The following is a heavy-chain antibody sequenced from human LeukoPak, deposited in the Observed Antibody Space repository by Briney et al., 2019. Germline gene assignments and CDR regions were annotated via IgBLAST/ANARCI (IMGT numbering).Heavy chain of an antibody. CDR1: GFTFSSYA. V-gene: IGHV3-30*04. J-gene: IGHJ6*02. D-gene: IGHD3-22*01. CDR2: ISYDGSSK. CDR3: AKGLGYYYDSSGYSQRVDYYYGMDV. Sequence: PGGSLRLSCAASGFTFSSYAIHWVRQAPGKGLEWVAVISYDGSSKYYADSVKGRFTISRDNSKNTLYLQMNSLRAEDTAVYYCAKGLGYYYDSSGYSQRVDYYYGMDVWGQGTTVTVSS.